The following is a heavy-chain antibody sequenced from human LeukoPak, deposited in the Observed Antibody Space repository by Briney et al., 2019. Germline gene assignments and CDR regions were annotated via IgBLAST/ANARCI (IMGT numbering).Heavy chain of an antibody. CDR2: INPSGGST. J-gene: IGHJ3*02. V-gene: IGHV1-46*01. Sequence: GASVKVSCKVSGYTLTELSMHWVRQAPGQGLEWMGIINPSGGSTSYAQKFQGRVTMTRDTSTSTVYMELSSLRSEDTAVYYCARGDYGDYVRDAFDIWGQGTMVTVSS. D-gene: IGHD4-17*01. CDR1: GYTLTELS. CDR3: ARGDYGDYVRDAFDI.